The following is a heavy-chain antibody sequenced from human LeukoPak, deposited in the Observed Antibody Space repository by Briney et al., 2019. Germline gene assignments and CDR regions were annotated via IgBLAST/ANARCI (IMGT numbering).Heavy chain of an antibody. V-gene: IGHV1-69*05. J-gene: IGHJ5*02. Sequence: GSSVKVSCKASGGTFSSYAISWVRQAPGQGLEWMGGIIPIFGTANYAQKFQGRVTITTDESTSTAYMELSSLRSEDTAVYYCARDRGRETYYDFWSGYYSGGHHWFDPWGQGTLVTVSS. D-gene: IGHD3-3*01. CDR2: IIPIFGTA. CDR1: GGTFSSYA. CDR3: ARDRGRETYYDFWSGYYSGGHHWFDP.